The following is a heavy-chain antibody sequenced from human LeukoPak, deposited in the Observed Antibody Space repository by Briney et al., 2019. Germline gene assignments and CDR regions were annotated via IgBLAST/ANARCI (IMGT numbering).Heavy chain of an antibody. CDR2: ISIDGSST. Sequence: GGSLRLSCAASGFTFSSHWMDWVRQAPGKGLVWVSRISIDGSSTSYADSVKGRFTISRDNAKNTLYLQMNSLGAEDTAVYYCARMTTNSGSLTWGQGTPVTVSS. D-gene: IGHD1-26*01. CDR1: GFTFSSHW. J-gene: IGHJ5*02. V-gene: IGHV3-74*01. CDR3: ARMTTNSGSLT.